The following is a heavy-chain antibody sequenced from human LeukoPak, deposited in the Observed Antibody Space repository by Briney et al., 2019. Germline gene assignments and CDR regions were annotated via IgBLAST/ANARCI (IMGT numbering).Heavy chain of an antibody. CDR1: GGTFSYA. V-gene: IGHV1-69*05. CDR2: IIPIFGTA. CDR3: ARLGVGYDIQHWFDP. J-gene: IGHJ5*02. Sequence: SVKVSCKASGGTFSYAISWVRQAPGQGLEWMGGIIPIFGTADYAQQFQGRVTMTTDESRGTAYMELSSLRSDDTAVYYCARLGVGYDIQHWFDPWGQGTLVTVSS. D-gene: IGHD3-9*01.